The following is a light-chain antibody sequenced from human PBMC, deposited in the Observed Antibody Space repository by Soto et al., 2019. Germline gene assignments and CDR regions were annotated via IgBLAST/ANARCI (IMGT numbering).Light chain of an antibody. J-gene: IGLJ2*01. Sequence: SSELTQPPSVSVSPGQTASITCSGDKLGDKYAWWYQQKPGQSPVLVIYQDSKRPSGIPERFSGSNSGNTATLTISGTQAMDEADYYCQAWDSSTDVVFGGGTKLTVL. CDR1: KLGDKY. CDR3: QAWDSSTDVV. V-gene: IGLV3-1*01. CDR2: QDS.